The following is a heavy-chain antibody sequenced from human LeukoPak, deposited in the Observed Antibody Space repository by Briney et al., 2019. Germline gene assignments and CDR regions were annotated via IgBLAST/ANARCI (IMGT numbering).Heavy chain of an antibody. CDR2: IRYDGSNK. J-gene: IGHJ5*02. D-gene: IGHD4-23*01. CDR3: AKDLRKGNSYPNWFDP. V-gene: IGHV3-30*02. CDR1: GFTFSSYG. Sequence: GGSLRLSCAASGFTFSSYGMHWVRQAPGKGLEWVAFIRYDGSNKYYADSVKGRFTISRDNSKNTLYLQMNILRAEDTAVYYCAKDLRKGNSYPNWFDPWGQGTLVTVSS.